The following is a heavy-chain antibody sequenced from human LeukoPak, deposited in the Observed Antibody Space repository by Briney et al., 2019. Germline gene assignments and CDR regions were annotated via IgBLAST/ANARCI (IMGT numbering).Heavy chain of an antibody. D-gene: IGHD2-2*01. V-gene: IGHV4-4*07. J-gene: IGHJ4*02. Sequence: PSETLSLTCTVSGGSISSYYWSWIRQPAGKGLEWIGRIYTSGSTNYNPSLKSRVTMSVDTSKNQFSLKLSSVTAADTAVYYCARTGGYCSSTSCRGGLDYWGQGTLVTVSS. CDR2: IYTSGST. CDR3: ARTGGYCSSTSCRGGLDY. CDR1: GGSISSYY.